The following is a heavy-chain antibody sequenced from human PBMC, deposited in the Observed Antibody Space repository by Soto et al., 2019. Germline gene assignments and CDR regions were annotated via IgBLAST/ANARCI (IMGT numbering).Heavy chain of an antibody. Sequence: KDPGQGLEWMGWISAYNGNTNYAQKLQGRVTMTTDTSTSTAYMELRSLRSDDTAVYYCARTVDIVATTPFVFWGQANLVPVS. CDR3: ARTVDIVATTPFVF. D-gene: IGHD5-12*01. J-gene: IGHJ1*01. V-gene: IGHV1-18*01. CDR2: ISAYNGNT.